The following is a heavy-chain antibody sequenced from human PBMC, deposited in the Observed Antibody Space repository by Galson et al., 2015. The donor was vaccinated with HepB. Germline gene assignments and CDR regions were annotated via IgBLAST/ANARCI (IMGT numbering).Heavy chain of an antibody. D-gene: IGHD6-19*01. V-gene: IGHV3-30-3*01. CDR2: ISYDGSNK. CDR3: TRRSFAVAGTSSGMDV. Sequence: SLRLSCAASGFTFTSYAMHWVRQAPGKGLEWVAIISYDGSNKYYADSVMGRFTISRDNSWNTLYLEMSSLRAEDTAVYYCTRRSFAVAGTSSGMDVWGQGTTVTVSS. J-gene: IGHJ6*02. CDR1: GFTFTSYA.